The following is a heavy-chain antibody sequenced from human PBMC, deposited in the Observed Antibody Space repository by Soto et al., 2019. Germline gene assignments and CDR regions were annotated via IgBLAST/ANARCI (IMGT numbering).Heavy chain of an antibody. CDR2: MNPNSRNT. J-gene: IGHJ4*02. D-gene: IGHD1-1*01. CDR3: ARERSGTADY. CDR1: GYTFTSYD. V-gene: IGHV1-8*01. Sequence: VQPGQSGAEGKKPWASGKVSCKASGYTFTSYDINWVRQAPGQGLEWIGWMNPNSRNTGYAQKFQGRVTMTRNTSISTAYMELSSLRSEDTAVYYCARERSGTADYWGQGTLVTVSS.